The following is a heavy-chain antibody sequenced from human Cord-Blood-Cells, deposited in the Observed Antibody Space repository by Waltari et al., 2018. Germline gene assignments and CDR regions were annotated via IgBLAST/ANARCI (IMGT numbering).Heavy chain of an antibody. V-gene: IGHV3-30*04. CDR2: ISYDGSNK. CDR3: ARDPCSSTSCYYFDY. CDR1: GFTFSIYA. D-gene: IGHD2-2*01. Sequence: QVQLVESGGGVVQPGRSLRLSCAASGFTFSIYAMHWVRQAPGKGLEWVTVISYDGSNKYYADSVKGRFTISRDNSKNTLYLQMNSLRAEDTAVYYCARDPCSSTSCYYFDYWGQGTLVTVSS. J-gene: IGHJ4*02.